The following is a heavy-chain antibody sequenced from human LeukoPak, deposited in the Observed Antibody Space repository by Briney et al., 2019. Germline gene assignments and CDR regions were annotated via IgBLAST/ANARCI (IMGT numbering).Heavy chain of an antibody. D-gene: IGHD3-22*01. CDR1: GITLSNYG. V-gene: IGHV3-23*01. J-gene: IGHJ6*03. CDR2: ISDSGGRT. Sequence: GGSLRLSCAVSGITLSNYGMSWVRQAPGKGLEWVAGISDSGGRTNYADSVKGRFTISRDNPKNTLYLQMNSLRAEDTAVYYCARESSSGYYYYYYYYMDVWGKGTTVTVSS. CDR3: ARESSSGYYYYYYYYMDV.